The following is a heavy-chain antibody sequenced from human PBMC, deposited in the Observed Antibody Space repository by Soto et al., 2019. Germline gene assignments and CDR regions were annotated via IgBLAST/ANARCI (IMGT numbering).Heavy chain of an antibody. J-gene: IGHJ6*02. Sequence: EVQLVESGGGLVQPGGSLRLSCAASGFTFSTYWMYWVRQAPGKGLEWVANIDTDGSRKNYVDSVKGRFIISRDNAKNSLFLQMNSLRADDTAVYYCGRVPLDGNYANGVDVWGQGTTVTVSS. D-gene: IGHD4-17*01. V-gene: IGHV3-7*03. CDR3: GRVPLDGNYANGVDV. CDR1: GFTFSTYW. CDR2: IDTDGSRK.